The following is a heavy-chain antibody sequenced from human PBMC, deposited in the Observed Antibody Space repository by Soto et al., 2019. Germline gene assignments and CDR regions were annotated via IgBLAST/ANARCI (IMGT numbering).Heavy chain of an antibody. CDR1: GYTFSHYH. J-gene: IGHJ4*02. CDR3: ARGPFSGYDSYFDY. D-gene: IGHD5-12*01. V-gene: IGHV1-46*03. Sequence: QVQLVQSGAEVKKPGASVRISCQASGYTFSHYHINWVRQAPGHGLEWIGILRLGGQATTDSQKFQGRVTMTSDTSTGTVYMELSSLRSDDTAVYYCARGPFSGYDSYFDYWGQGTLITVSS. CDR2: LRLGGQAT.